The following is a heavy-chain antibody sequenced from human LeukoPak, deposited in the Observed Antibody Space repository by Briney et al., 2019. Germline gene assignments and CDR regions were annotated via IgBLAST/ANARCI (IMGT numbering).Heavy chain of an antibody. V-gene: IGHV7-4-1*02. Sequence: ASVKVSCKASGYTFTSYAMNWVRQAPGQGLEWMGWINTNTGNPTYAQGFTGRFVFSLDTSVSTAYLQISSLKAEDTAIYYCARVGYFDWLLSPYFDYWGQGTLVTVSS. CDR1: GYTFTSYA. J-gene: IGHJ4*02. CDR2: INTNTGNP. D-gene: IGHD3-9*01. CDR3: ARVGYFDWLLSPYFDY.